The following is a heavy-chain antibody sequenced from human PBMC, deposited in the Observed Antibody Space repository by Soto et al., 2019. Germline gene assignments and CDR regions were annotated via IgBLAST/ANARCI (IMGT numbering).Heavy chain of an antibody. V-gene: IGHV3-30*18. D-gene: IGHD4-4*01. CDR2: ISYDGSNK. Sequence: QVQLVESGGGVVQPGRSLRLSCAASGFTFSSYGMHWVRQAPGKGLEWVAVISYDGSNKYYADSVKGRFTISRDNSKNTLYLQMNSLRAEDTAVYYCAKDFSNSYYYYYMDVWGKGTTVTVSS. CDR3: AKDFSNSYYYYYMDV. J-gene: IGHJ6*03. CDR1: GFTFSSYG.